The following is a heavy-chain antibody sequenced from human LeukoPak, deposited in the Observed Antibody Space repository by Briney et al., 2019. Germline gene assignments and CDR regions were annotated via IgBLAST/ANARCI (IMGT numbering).Heavy chain of an antibody. CDR1: GFTFSSYA. CDR2: ISYDGKYQ. J-gene: IGHJ4*02. CDR3: ARVLGVGYGATNLAY. Sequence: GGSLRLSCAVSGFTFSSYALHWARQPPGKGLEWVAVISYDGKYQYYADSVLGRFTVFRDDSQNTLLLQMNDLRPDDTAVYYCARVLGVGYGATNLAYWGQGTLVTVSS. V-gene: IGHV3-30*04. D-gene: IGHD1-26*01.